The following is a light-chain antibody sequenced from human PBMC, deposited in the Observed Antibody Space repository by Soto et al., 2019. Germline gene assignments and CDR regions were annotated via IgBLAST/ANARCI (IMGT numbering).Light chain of an antibody. CDR3: QQYNPWPPKMA. CDR2: GAS. V-gene: IGKV3-15*01. J-gene: IGKJ1*01. CDR1: QSITNN. Sequence: EIVMTQSPGTLSVSPGERATLSCRASQSITNNLAWYQQKVGQAPRLLIYGASTRATGIPARFRGSGSGTEFTLTISSLQSEDFAVYYCQQYNPWPPKMAFGQGT.